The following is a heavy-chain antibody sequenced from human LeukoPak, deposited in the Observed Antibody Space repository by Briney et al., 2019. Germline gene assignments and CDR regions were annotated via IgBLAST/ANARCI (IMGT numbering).Heavy chain of an antibody. Sequence: GGSLRLSCAASGFTFSRNWMTWVRQAPGKGLEWVANIKQDGSEMHYVDSVKGRFTISRDNAKNSLYLQMNSLRAEDTAVYYCARDSSGNGWSSFWGQGTLVTVSS. D-gene: IGHD6-19*01. V-gene: IGHV3-7*01. CDR2: IKQDGSEM. J-gene: IGHJ4*02. CDR1: GFTFSRNW. CDR3: ARDSSGNGWSSF.